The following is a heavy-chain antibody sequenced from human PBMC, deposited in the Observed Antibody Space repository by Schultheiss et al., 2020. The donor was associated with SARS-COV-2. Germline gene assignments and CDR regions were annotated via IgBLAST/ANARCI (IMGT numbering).Heavy chain of an antibody. CDR2: TSAGATIT. Sequence: GESLKISCAASGFTFSAYAMSWVRQAPGKGLEWVSGTSAGATITYYADSVKGRFTMSRDNSKSTLYLQMNSLRGEDTAVYYCAKDPPLRNDYYDSSGYFNWFDPWGQGTLVTVSS. V-gene: IGHV3-23*01. J-gene: IGHJ5*02. CDR3: AKDPPLRNDYYDSSGYFNWFDP. D-gene: IGHD3-22*01. CDR1: GFTFSAYA.